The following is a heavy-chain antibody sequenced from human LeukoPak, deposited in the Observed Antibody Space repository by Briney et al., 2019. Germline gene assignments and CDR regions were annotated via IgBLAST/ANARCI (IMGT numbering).Heavy chain of an antibody. D-gene: IGHD2-2*02. J-gene: IGHJ4*02. CDR2: IWYDGSNK. CDR1: GFTFSTYG. V-gene: IGHV3-33*06. Sequence: GGSLRLSCAASGFTFSTYGMHWVRQAPGKGLEWVAVIWYDGSNKFYADSVKGRFTISRDNSKNTLYLQMNSLRAEDTGVYYCAKGDIVVVPAAITRFDYWGQGTLVTVSS. CDR3: AKGDIVVVPAAITRFDY.